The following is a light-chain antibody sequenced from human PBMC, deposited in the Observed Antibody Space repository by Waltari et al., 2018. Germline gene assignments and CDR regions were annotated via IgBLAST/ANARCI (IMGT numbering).Light chain of an antibody. CDR2: GAS. CDR3: QQYYDIVYS. J-gene: IGKJ2*03. CDR1: QGISNS. V-gene: IGKV1-NL1*01. Sequence: DIQMTQSPSSLSASIGDRVTITCRASQGISNSLAWYQQKAGKAPKLLLYGASRLESGVPSRFRGSGSGTDYTLTINSLQPEDFATYYCQQYYDIVYSFGQETKLDI.